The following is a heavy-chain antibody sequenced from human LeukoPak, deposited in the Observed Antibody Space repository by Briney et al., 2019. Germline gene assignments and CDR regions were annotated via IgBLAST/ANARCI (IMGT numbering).Heavy chain of an antibody. V-gene: IGHV1-69*05. CDR3: ARAGYSRQRGYYYYMDV. CDR2: IIPIFGTA. J-gene: IGHJ6*03. D-gene: IGHD6-13*01. CDR1: GGTFSSYA. Sequence: ASVKVSCKASGGTFSSYAISWVRQAPGQGLEWMGGIIPIFGTANYAQKFQGRVTITTDESTSTAYMELSSLRSEDTAVYYCARAGYSRQRGYYYYMDVWGKGTTVTVSS.